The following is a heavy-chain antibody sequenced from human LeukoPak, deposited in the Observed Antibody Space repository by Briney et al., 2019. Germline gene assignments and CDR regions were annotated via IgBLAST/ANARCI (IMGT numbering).Heavy chain of an antibody. V-gene: IGHV3-21*01. CDR1: GFTFSTSS. CDR3: ARATRNGYDY. D-gene: IGHD5-24*01. Sequence: GGSLRLSCAASGFTFSTSSLNWVRQAPGKGLEWVSSISSSRSYIYYADSVKGRFTISRDNAKNSLYLQMNSLRAEDTAVYYCARATRNGYDYWGQGTLVAVSS. CDR2: ISSSRSYI. J-gene: IGHJ4*02.